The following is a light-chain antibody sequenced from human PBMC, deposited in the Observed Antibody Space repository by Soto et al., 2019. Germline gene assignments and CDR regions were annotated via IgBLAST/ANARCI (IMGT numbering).Light chain of an antibody. CDR2: WAT. CDR1: RSVLDNSDNKNY. J-gene: IGKJ2*01. Sequence: DIVMTQSPDSLTVSLGERATINCKSSRSVLDNSDNKNYLAWYQQKSGQPPKLLIYWATTREFGVPDRFSGSGSGTEFTLTISSLQAEDVAVYYCQQYYSTPYTFGQGTKLEIK. CDR3: QQYYSTPYT. V-gene: IGKV4-1*01.